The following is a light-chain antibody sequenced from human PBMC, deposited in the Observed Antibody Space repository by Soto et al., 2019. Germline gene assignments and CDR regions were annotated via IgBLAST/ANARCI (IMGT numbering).Light chain of an antibody. CDR2: EVT. V-gene: IGLV2-14*01. J-gene: IGLJ1*01. CDR3: SSYPSSNTPYV. CDR1: SSDVGAYHL. Sequence: QSWLTQPASVSRSPGRSITISCTGSSSDVGAYHLVSGYQHHPGKSSKLILYEVTARPSGVSSRFSGSKSGNTASLTLSGLQADDEATYSCSSYPSSNTPYVFGTGSKVTVL.